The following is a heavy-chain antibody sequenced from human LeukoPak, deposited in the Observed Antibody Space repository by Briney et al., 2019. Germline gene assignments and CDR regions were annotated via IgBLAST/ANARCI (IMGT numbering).Heavy chain of an antibody. V-gene: IGHV1-18*01. J-gene: IGHJ6*02. D-gene: IGHD3-22*01. CDR1: GYTFTSYG. Sequence: ASVKVSCKASGYTFTSYGISWVRQAPGQGLEWMGWISAYNGNTNYAQKLQGRVTMATDTSTSTAYMELRSLRSDDTAVYYCARGSGYYDSSGYYYYYGMDVWGQGTTVTVSS. CDR3: ARGSGYYDSSGYYYYYGMDV. CDR2: ISAYNGNT.